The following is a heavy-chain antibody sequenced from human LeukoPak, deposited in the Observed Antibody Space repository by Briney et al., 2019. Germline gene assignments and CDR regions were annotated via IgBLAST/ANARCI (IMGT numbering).Heavy chain of an antibody. CDR3: ATMGYYGSGSYYQPYYYYMDV. CDR2: FDPEDGET. V-gene: IGHV1-24*01. Sequence: ASVKVSCKVSGYTLTELSMHWVRQAPGKGLEWMGGFDPEDGETIYAQKFQGRVTMTEDTSTDTAYMGLSSLRSEDTAVYYCATMGYYGSGSYYQPYYYYMDVWGKGTTVTISS. CDR1: GYTLTELS. D-gene: IGHD3-10*01. J-gene: IGHJ6*03.